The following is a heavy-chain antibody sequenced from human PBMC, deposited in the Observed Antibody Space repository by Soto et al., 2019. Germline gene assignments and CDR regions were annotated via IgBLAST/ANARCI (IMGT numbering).Heavy chain of an antibody. J-gene: IGHJ4*02. V-gene: IGHV1-18*01. D-gene: IGHD3-10*01. Sequence: QAPGQGLEWMGWISLYNGNTNYAQQFQGRVTMTTDTSTSTAYMELRSLRSDDTAMYFCAIYPLELFRFDSWGQGTLVQVSS. CDR2: ISLYNGNT. CDR3: AIYPLELFRFDS.